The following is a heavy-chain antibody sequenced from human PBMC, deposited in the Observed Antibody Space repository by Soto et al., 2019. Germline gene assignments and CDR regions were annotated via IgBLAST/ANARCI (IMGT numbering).Heavy chain of an antibody. CDR1: GFTFSSYA. D-gene: IGHD2-15*01. CDR2: ISGSGGST. J-gene: IGHJ3*02. Sequence: HPGGSLRLSCAASGFTFSSYAMSWVRQAPGKGLEWVSAISGSGGSTYYADSVKGRFTISRDNSKNTLYLQMNSLRAEDTAVYYCASPVVVVAATNDAFDIWGQGTMVTVSS. CDR3: ASPVVVVAATNDAFDI. V-gene: IGHV3-23*01.